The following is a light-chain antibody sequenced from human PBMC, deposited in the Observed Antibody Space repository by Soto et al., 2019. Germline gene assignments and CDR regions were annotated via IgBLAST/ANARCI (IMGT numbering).Light chain of an antibody. J-gene: IGKJ4*01. CDR1: QSINSN. V-gene: IGKV3-15*01. CDR3: QQYNNWPRAT. CDR2: RAS. Sequence: IVMTQSPATLSVSPGERATLSCRASQSINSNLAWYQQKPDQAPMLLMFRASIRATGFPARFSGSGSGTEFNITISSLQSEDSAIYYCQQYNNWPRATFGGGTKVEIK.